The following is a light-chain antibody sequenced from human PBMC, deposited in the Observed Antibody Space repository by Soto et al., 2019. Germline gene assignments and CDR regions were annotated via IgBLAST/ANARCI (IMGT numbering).Light chain of an antibody. V-gene: IGKV3-20*01. CDR3: QQYGSSPLT. J-gene: IGKJ4*01. CDR1: QSVSNNF. CDR2: GAS. Sequence: IVLTQSPGTLSLSPGERAILSCRASQSVSNNFLAWYQQNRGQAPRLLIYGASSRATGIPDRFSGSGSGTDFTLTISRLEPEDFAVYYCQQYGSSPLTFGGGTKVDIK.